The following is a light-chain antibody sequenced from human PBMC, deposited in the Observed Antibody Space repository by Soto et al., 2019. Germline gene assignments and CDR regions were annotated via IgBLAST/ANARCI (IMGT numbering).Light chain of an antibody. CDR2: EVT. Sequence: QSVLTQAPSASGSPGQSVTISCTGTSSDVGGYNYVSWYQQHPGKAPKLMIYEVTKRPSGVPDRFSGSKSGNTASLTVSGLQDEDEADYYCSSYVGSDNFVFGGGTKLTVL. CDR3: SSYVGSDNFV. V-gene: IGLV2-8*01. J-gene: IGLJ3*02. CDR1: SSDVGGYNY.